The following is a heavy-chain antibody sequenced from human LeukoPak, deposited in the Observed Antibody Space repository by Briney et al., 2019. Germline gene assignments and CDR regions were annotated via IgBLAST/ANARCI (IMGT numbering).Heavy chain of an antibody. J-gene: IGHJ3*02. D-gene: IGHD3-3*01. V-gene: IGHV5-51*01. CDR1: GYSFTSYW. CDR2: IYPGDSDT. CDR3: ARPKGGVGTGDDAFDI. Sequence: RGESLKISCKGSGYSFTSYWIGWVRQMPGKGLEWMGIIYPGDSDTRYSPSFQGQVTISADKSISTAYLQWSSLKASDTAMYYCARPKGGVGTGDDAFDIWGQGTMVTVSS.